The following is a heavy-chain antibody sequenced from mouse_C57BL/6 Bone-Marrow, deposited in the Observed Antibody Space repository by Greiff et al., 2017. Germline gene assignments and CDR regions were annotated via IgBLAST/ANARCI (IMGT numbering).Heavy chain of an antibody. J-gene: IGHJ4*01. CDR1: GYTFTDYY. D-gene: IGHD2-1*01. Sequence: VQLQQSGPVLVKPGASVKMSCKASGYTFTDYYMNWVKQSHGKSLEWIGVINPYNGGTSYNQKFKGKATLTVAKSSSAAYMELNSLTSEDSAVYYCARMGNSYYAMDYWGQGTSVTVSS. CDR2: INPYNGGT. CDR3: ARMGNSYYAMDY. V-gene: IGHV1-19*01.